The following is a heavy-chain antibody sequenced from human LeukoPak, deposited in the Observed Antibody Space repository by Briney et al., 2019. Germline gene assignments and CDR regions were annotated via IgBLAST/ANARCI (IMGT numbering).Heavy chain of an antibody. CDR3: ARMGGYSGYATH. J-gene: IGHJ4*02. CDR2: IHYSGTT. D-gene: IGHD5-12*01. CDR1: GGSISSYY. V-gene: IGHV4-59*08. Sequence: SETLSLTCTVSGGSISSYYWSWIRQPPGKGLEWIGYIHYSGTTNYNPSLKNRVTISLDTSKNQFSLNLSSVTAADSAVYYCARMGGYSGYATHWGQGTLVTVSS.